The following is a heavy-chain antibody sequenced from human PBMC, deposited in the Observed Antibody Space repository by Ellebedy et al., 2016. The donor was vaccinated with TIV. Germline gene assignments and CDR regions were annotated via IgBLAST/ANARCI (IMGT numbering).Heavy chain of an antibody. CDR1: GFIFSSYS. CDR3: ARDAMIWIFDS. V-gene: IGHV3-21*01. CDR2: ISSTGSYT. D-gene: IGHD3-22*01. Sequence: GESLKISCAASGFIFSSYSMNWVRQAPGKGLEWVSSISSTGSYTYYADSVKGRFTISRDKAKKSVYLQMNSLRVEDTGVYYCARDAMIWIFDSWGQGTLVTVSS. J-gene: IGHJ4*02.